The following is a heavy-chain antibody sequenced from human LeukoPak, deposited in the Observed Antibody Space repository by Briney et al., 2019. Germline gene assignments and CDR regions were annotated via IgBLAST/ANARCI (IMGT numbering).Heavy chain of an antibody. V-gene: IGHV4-4*07. CDR2: INTSGST. Sequence: PSETLSLTCTVSGGSISNSYWNWIRQPAGKGLEWIGRINTSGSTSYNPSLKSRVTMSVDTSKNQFSLRLSSVTAADTAVYYCARQPAYYYGSAPGAFDIWGQGTMVTVSS. J-gene: IGHJ3*02. D-gene: IGHD3-10*01. CDR1: GGSISNSY. CDR3: ARQPAYYYGSAPGAFDI.